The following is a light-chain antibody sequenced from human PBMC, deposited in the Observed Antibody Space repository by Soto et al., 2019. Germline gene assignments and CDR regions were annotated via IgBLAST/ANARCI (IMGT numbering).Light chain of an antibody. CDR1: QSVSRN. CDR3: QQYNNWLWT. Sequence: IVMTQSPATLSVSPGERATLSCRARQSVSRNVAWYQQKPGQAPRLLIHDASTRATGISVRFSGSGSGTEFTLTISSLQSEDFAVYYCQQYNNWLWTFGQGTKVEIK. V-gene: IGKV3-15*01. J-gene: IGKJ1*01. CDR2: DAS.